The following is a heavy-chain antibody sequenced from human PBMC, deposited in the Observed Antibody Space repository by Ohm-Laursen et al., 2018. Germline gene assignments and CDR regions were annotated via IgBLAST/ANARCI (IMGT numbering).Heavy chain of an antibody. D-gene: IGHD6-19*01. J-gene: IGHJ5*02. CDR2: ISSSGSTI. CDR1: GFTFSDYY. CDR3: AKADSIAVAGNVPTLFDP. V-gene: IGHV3-11*01. Sequence: GSLRLSCAASGFTFSDYYMSWIRQAPGKGLEWVSYISSSGSTIYYADSVKGRFTISRDNAKNSLYLQMNGLRAEDTALYYCAKADSIAVAGNVPTLFDPWGQGTLVTVSS.